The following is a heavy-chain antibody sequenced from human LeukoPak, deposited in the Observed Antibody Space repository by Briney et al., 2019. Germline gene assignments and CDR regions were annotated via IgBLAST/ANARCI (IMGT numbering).Heavy chain of an antibody. V-gene: IGHV4-39*01. CDR2: IHYSGST. CDR3: ARWTSSSTDAFDI. CDR1: GGSFSSSSYY. J-gene: IGHJ3*02. D-gene: IGHD6-6*01. Sequence: SETLSLTCTVSGGSFSSSSYYWGWIRQPPGKGLEWIGSIHYSGSTYYSPSLKSRVTISVDTSKNQFSLKLSSVTAADTAVYYCARWTSSSTDAFDIWGQGTMVTVSS.